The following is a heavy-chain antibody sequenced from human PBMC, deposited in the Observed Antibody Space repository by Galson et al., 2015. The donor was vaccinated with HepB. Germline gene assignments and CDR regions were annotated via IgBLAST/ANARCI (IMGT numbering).Heavy chain of an antibody. CDR2: ISSSSSTI. CDR3: AREGDIVVVVAAKRGANAFDI. CDR1: GFTFSSYS. Sequence: SLRLSCAASGFTFSSYSMNWVRQAPGKGLEWVSYISSSSSTIYYADSVKGRFTISRDNAKNSLYLQMNSLRDEDTAVYYCAREGDIVVVVAAKRGANAFDIWGQGTMVTVSS. J-gene: IGHJ3*02. D-gene: IGHD2-15*01. V-gene: IGHV3-48*02.